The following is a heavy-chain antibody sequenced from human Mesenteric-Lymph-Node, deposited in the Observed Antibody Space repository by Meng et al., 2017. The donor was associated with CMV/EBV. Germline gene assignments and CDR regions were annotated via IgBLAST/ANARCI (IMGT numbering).Heavy chain of an antibody. D-gene: IGHD4-11*01. Sequence: ASVKVSCKASGYTFTGYYMHWVRQATGQGLEWMGWMNPNSGNTGYAQKFQGRVTITRNTSISTAYMELSSLRSEDTAVYYCARAGAAKPLTTSYGMDVWGQGTTVTVSS. CDR2: MNPNSGNT. V-gene: IGHV1-8*03. CDR1: GYTFTGYY. J-gene: IGHJ6*02. CDR3: ARAGAAKPLTTSYGMDV.